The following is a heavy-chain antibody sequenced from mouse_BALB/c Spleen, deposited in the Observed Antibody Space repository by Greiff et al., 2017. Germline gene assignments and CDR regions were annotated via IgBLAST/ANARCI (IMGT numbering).Heavy chain of an antibody. CDR1: GFTFSSFG. V-gene: IGHV5-17*02. J-gene: IGHJ2*01. D-gene: IGHD1-1*02. CDR2: ISSGSSTI. Sequence: EVHLVESGGGLVQPGGSRKLSCAASGFTFSSFGMHWVRQAPEKGLEWVAYISSGSSTIYYADTVKGRFTISRDNPKNTLFLQMTSLRSEDTAMYYCARRLWGYWGQGTTLTVSS. CDR3: ARRLWGY.